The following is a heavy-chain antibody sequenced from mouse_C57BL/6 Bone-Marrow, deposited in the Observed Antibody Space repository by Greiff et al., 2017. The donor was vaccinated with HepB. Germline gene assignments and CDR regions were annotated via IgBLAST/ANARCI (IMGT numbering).Heavy chain of an antibody. CDR3: ARRGIYYGNFDY. D-gene: IGHD2-1*01. Sequence: VQLQQSGAELVMPGASVKLSCKASGYTFTSYWMHWVKQRPGQGLEWIGEIDPSDSYTNYNQKFKGKSTLTVDKSSSTAYMQLSSLTSEDSAVYYCARRGIYYGNFDYWGQGTTLTVSS. J-gene: IGHJ2*01. CDR2: IDPSDSYT. CDR1: GYTFTSYW. V-gene: IGHV1-69*01.